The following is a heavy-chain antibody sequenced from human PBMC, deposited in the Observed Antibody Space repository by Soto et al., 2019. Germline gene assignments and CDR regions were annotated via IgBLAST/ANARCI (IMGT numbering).Heavy chain of an antibody. V-gene: IGHV6-1*01. CDR1: GDSVSSNSAA. D-gene: IGHD3-22*01. Sequence: SQTLSLTCAISGDSVSSNSAAWNRIRRSPARGLERLGRTYHRSKCYNDDAVSVKSRITINPDTSKNQFSLQLNSVTPEDTAVYYCARAAYYYDSSGYYYSFDYWGQGTLVTVSS. J-gene: IGHJ4*02. CDR2: TYHRSKCYN. CDR3: ARAAYYYDSSGYYYSFDY.